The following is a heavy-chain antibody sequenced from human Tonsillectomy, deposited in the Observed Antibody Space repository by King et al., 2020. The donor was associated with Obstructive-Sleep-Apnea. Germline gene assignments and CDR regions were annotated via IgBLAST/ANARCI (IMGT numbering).Heavy chain of an antibody. CDR3: ARTPGYYDSSGYYPSGPDY. D-gene: IGHD3-22*01. J-gene: IGHJ4*02. CDR1: GYFISSSDW. Sequence: QLQESGPGLVKPSDTLSLICAVSGYFISSSDWWGWIRQPQGKGLEWIGYIHYRGNTYYNPSLESRVTMSLDTSKNQFSLKLNSVTAVDTAVYYCARTPGYYDSSGYYPSGPDYWGQGTLVTVSS. CDR2: IHYRGNT. V-gene: IGHV4-28*01.